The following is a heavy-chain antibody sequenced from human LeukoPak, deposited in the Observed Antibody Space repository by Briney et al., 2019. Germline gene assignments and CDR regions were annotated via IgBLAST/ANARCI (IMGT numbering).Heavy chain of an antibody. J-gene: IGHJ4*02. CDR1: GYTFTSYD. D-gene: IGHD2-2*01. V-gene: IGHV1-8*01. Sequence: ASVKVSCKASGYTFTSYDINWVRQATGQGLEWMGWMNPNSGNTGYAQKFQGRVTMTRDTSISTAYMELSRLRSDDTAVYYCARSSGTSCPGNWGQGTLVTVSS. CDR2: MNPNSGNT. CDR3: ARSSGTSCPGN.